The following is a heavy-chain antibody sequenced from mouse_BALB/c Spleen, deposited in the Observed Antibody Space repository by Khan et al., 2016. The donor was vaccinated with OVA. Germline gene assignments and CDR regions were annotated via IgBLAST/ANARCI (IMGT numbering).Heavy chain of an antibody. D-gene: IGHD1-1*01. J-gene: IGHJ2*01. CDR2: ISYSGRT. Sequence: EVQLQEPGPGLVKPSQSLSLTCTVTGYSITSDYAWNWIRQFPGNKLEWMGSISYSGRTSYNPSLKSRIPITRYTSKNQFFLQLNSVTTEDTATNYRARSVTITTVVATDFDYWGQGTTLTVAS. CDR3: ARSVTITTVVATDFDY. V-gene: IGHV3-2*02. CDR1: GYSITSDYA.